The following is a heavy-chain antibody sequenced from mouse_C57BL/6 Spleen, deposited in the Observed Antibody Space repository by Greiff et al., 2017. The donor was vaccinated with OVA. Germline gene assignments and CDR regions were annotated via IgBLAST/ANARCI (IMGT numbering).Heavy chain of an antibody. CDR1: GYTFTDYY. CDR3: ARPMVTTSFYAMDY. V-gene: IGHV1-26*01. J-gene: IGHJ4*01. Sequence: VQLQQSGPELVKPGASVKISCKASGYTFTDYYMNWVKQSHGKSLEWIGDINPNNGGTSYNQKFKGKATLTVDKSSSTAYMELRSLTSEDSAVYYCARPMVTTSFYAMDYWGQGTSVTVSS. CDR2: INPNNGGT. D-gene: IGHD2-2*01.